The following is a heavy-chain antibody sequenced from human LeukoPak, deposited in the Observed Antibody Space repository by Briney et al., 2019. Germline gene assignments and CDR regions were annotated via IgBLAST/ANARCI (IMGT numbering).Heavy chain of an antibody. J-gene: IGHJ4*02. V-gene: IGHV3-30*18. Sequence: GGSLRLSCAASGFSFSTYGMHWVRQGPGMGLEWVAVISYDGINKYYRDSVKGRFTISRDNSENTVSLEMNNLRAEDTALYYCAKDRHTGSYHEGEIDHWGQGTLVTVSS. CDR1: GFSFSTYG. CDR3: AKDRHTGSYHEGEIDH. D-gene: IGHD1-26*01. CDR2: ISYDGINK.